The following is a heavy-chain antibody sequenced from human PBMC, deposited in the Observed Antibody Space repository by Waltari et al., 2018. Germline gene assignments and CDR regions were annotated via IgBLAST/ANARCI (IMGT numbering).Heavy chain of an antibody. Sequence: EVQLVESGGALGQPGVSLRLSCAASGYTFSSYDLNWVRQAPGKGLEWVSYISSSGSTIYYADSVKVRFTNSRDNAKNSLYLQMNSLRAEDTSVYYCARETVSVYSITWYGGYFDYWGQGTLVTVSS. CDR3: ARETVSVYSITWYGGYFDY. J-gene: IGHJ4*02. CDR2: ISSSGSTI. CDR1: GYTFSSYD. D-gene: IGHD6-13*01. V-gene: IGHV3-48*03.